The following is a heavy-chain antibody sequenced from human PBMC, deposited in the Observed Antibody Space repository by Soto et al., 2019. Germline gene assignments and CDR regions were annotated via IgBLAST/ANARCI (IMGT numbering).Heavy chain of an antibody. V-gene: IGHV4-31*03. CDR2: IYYSGST. CDR1: GGSISSGDYY. Sequence: QVQLQESGPGLVKPSQTLSVICTVSGGSISSGDYYWSWIRQHPGKGLEWIGYIYYSGSTYYNPSLRRRVTISVDTSKTQFSLKLSSVTAADTAVYYCARGRRLGDHGSGIDYWGQGTLVTVSS. CDR3: ARGRRLGDHGSGIDY. J-gene: IGHJ4*02. D-gene: IGHD3-10*01.